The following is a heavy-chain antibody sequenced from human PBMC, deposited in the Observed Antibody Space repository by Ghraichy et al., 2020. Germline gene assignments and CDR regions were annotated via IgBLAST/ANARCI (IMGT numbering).Heavy chain of an antibody. CDR3: ASLSSSWSRDY. Sequence: GESLNISCAASGFTVSSNYMSWVRQAPGKGLEWVSVIYSGGSTYYADSVKGRFTISRDNSKNTLYLQMNSLRAEDTAVYYCASLSSSWSRDYWGQGTLVTVSS. J-gene: IGHJ4*02. CDR2: IYSGGST. CDR1: GFTVSSNY. D-gene: IGHD6-13*01. V-gene: IGHV3-66*01.